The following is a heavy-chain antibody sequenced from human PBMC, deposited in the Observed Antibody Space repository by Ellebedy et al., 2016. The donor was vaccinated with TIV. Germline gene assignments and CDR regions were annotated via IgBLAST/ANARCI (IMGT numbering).Heavy chain of an antibody. V-gene: IGHV3-21*01. D-gene: IGHD2-15*01. CDR1: GFTFSSYT. CDR2: ISTSSSYI. J-gene: IGHJ3*02. Sequence: GESLKISCAASGFTFSSYTLNWVRQAPGKGLEWVSSISTSSSYIYYADSVKGRFTISRDNAKNSLFLQMTSLRAEDTAVYYCARPQCSGGGCFGNDAFDIWGQGTMVTVSS. CDR3: ARPQCSGGGCFGNDAFDI.